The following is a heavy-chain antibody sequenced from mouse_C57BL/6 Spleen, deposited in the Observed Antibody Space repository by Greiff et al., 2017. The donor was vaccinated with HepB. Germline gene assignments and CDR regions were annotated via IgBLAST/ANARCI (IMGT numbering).Heavy chain of an antibody. J-gene: IGHJ3*01. CDR1: GYTFTGYW. CDR3: ARHERGGWFAY. CDR2: ILPGSGST. Sequence: QVQLQQSGAELMKPGASVKLSCKATGYTFTGYWIEWVKQRPGHGLEWIGEILPGSGSTNYNEKFKDKATLTADKSSSTVYMELSRLTSEDSAVYFCARHERGGWFAYWGQGTLVTVSA. V-gene: IGHV1-9*01.